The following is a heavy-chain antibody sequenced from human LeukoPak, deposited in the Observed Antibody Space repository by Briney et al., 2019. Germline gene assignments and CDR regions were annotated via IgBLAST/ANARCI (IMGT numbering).Heavy chain of an antibody. CDR3: ARHYGYNYFDY. J-gene: IGHJ4*02. CDR2: INPSGGST. CDR1: GYTFTSYY. V-gene: IGHV1-46*01. Sequence: ASVKVSCKASGYTFTSYYMHWVRQAPGQGLEWMGIINPSGGSTSYAQKFQGRVTMTRDTSTSTVYVELSSLRSEDTAVCYCARHYGYNYFDYWGQGTLVTVSS. D-gene: IGHD5-18*01.